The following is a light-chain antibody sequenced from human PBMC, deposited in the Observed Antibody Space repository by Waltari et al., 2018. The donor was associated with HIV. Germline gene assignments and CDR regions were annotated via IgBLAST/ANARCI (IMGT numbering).Light chain of an antibody. CDR1: SRDIGLYDC. V-gene: IGLV2-14*01. J-gene: IGLJ3*02. CDR2: GVD. Sequence: QSALTKPASMSGSPGQSIPIPCHCSSRDIGLYDCFFCYQHLPHTAAQLIIYGVDRRPPGIPSRFSASKSGDVASLTISGLQAEDEADYYCTSHTLTRTLLFGGGTRLTVL. CDR3: TSHTLTRTLL.